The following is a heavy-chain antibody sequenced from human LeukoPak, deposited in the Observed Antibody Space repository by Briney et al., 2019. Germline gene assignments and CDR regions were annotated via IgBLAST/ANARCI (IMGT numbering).Heavy chain of an antibody. CDR2: ISSSGSTI. CDR3: ARAPPTAMVRFDY. D-gene: IGHD5-18*01. J-gene: IGHJ4*02. CDR1: GFTFSSYE. Sequence: GGSLRLSCAASGFTFSSYEMNWVRQAPGKGLEWVSYISSSGSTIYYADSVKGRFTISRDNAKNSLYLQMNSLRAEDTAVYYCARAPPTAMVRFDYWGQGTLVTVSS. V-gene: IGHV3-48*03.